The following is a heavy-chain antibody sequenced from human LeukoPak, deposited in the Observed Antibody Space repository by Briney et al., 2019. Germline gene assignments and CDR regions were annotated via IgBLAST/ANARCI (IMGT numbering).Heavy chain of an antibody. D-gene: IGHD1-26*01. V-gene: IGHV4-4*07. CDR2: IYTSGST. CDR1: GGSISSYY. Sequence: PSETLSLTCTVSGGSISSYYWSWIRQPAGKGLEWIGRIYTSGSTNYNPSLKSRVTMSVDTSKNQFSLKLSSVTAADTAVYYCAGGRKVGRWGLLTFDYWGQGTLVTVSS. J-gene: IGHJ4*02. CDR3: AGGRKVGRWGLLTFDY.